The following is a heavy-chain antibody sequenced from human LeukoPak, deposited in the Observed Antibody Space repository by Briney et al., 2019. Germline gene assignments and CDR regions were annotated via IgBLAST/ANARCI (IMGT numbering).Heavy chain of an antibody. Sequence: SETLSLTCTVPGGSINRYYWSLIRQPPGKGLEWIGYIYYSGSTNYNPSLKSRVTISIDTSKNQFSLKVSSVTAADTAVYYCASRRVGAFDYWGQGTLVTVSS. CDR1: GGSINRYY. CDR2: IYYSGST. CDR3: ASRRVGAFDY. J-gene: IGHJ4*02. V-gene: IGHV4-59*08. D-gene: IGHD1-26*01.